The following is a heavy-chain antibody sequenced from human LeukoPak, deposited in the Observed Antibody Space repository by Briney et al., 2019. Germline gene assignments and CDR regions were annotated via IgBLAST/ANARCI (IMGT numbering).Heavy chain of an antibody. Sequence: QPGGSQRLSCAASGFTFSSYDMSWVRQAPGKGLEWVSSIRDSGSGAYYADSVKGRFTVSRDNSKNMVYLQMNSLRADDTAVYYCTIDTSAERGQQLANWGQGTLVSVSS. V-gene: IGHV3-23*01. CDR2: IRDSGSGA. CDR1: GFTFSSYD. D-gene: IGHD6-13*01. J-gene: IGHJ4*02. CDR3: TIDTSAERGQQLAN.